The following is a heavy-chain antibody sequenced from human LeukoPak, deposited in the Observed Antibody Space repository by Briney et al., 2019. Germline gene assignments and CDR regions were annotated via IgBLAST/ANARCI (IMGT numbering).Heavy chain of an antibody. CDR3: AKLISGPYYFDY. J-gene: IGHJ4*02. Sequence: GGSLRLSCAASGFTFSSYAMSWVRQAPGKGLEWVSAISGSGGSTYYADSVKGRFTISRDNSKNTLYLQINSLGAEDTAVYYCAKLISGPYYFDYWGQGTLVTVSS. CDR1: GFTFSSYA. D-gene: IGHD2-15*01. CDR2: ISGSGGST. V-gene: IGHV3-23*01.